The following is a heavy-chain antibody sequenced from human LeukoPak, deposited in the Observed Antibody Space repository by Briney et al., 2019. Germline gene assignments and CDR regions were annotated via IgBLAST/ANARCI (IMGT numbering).Heavy chain of an antibody. CDR3: ARDRGTTDYYYYYMDV. CDR2: IYYSGST. J-gene: IGHJ6*03. V-gene: IGHV4-59*01. CDR1: GGSISSYY. Sequence: SETLSLTCTVSGGSISSYYWSRIRQPPGKGLEWIGYIYYSGSTNYNPSLKSRVTISIDTSKYQFSLKLSSVTAADTAVYYCARDRGTTDYYYYYMDVWGKGNTVTVSS. D-gene: IGHD3-10*01.